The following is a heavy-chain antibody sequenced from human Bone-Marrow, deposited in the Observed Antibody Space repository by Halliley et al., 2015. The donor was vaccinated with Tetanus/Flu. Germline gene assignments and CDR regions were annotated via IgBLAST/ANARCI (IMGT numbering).Heavy chain of an antibody. CDR3: TVGQVVSANGYYNGMDV. CDR2: SRGTTI. J-gene: IGHJ6*02. V-gene: IGHV3-48*03. D-gene: IGHD2-21*02. Sequence: SRGTTIYYADSVKGRFAVSRDNAKNSLYLQMKSLRAEDTAVYYCTVGQVVSANGYYNGMDVWGQGTTVTVSS.